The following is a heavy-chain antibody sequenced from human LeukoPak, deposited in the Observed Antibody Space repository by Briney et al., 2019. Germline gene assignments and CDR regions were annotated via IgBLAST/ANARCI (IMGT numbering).Heavy chain of an antibody. D-gene: IGHD3-22*01. CDR3: ARGLPAFTYDSSGYGSVSDY. CDR2: ISSSGSTI. V-gene: IGHV3-11*01. J-gene: IGHJ4*02. CDR1: GFTLSDYY. Sequence: GGPLRLSCAASGFTLSDYYMSWIRQAPGKGLEWVSYISSSGSTIYYADSVKGRFTISRDNAKNSLYLQMSSLRAEDTAVYYCARGLPAFTYDSSGYGSVSDYWGQGTLVTVSS.